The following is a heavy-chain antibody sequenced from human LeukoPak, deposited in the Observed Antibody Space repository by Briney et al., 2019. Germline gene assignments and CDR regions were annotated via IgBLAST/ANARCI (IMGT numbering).Heavy chain of an antibody. CDR2: ISGGGGST. CDR3: AKASRWYCSGGSCSSGWFDP. CDR1: GFTFSSYA. V-gene: IGHV3-23*01. Sequence: GGSLRLSCAASGFTFSSYAMSWVRQAPGKGLEWVSAISGGGGSTYYADSVKGRFTISRDNSKNTLYLQMNSLRAEDTAVYYCAKASRWYCSGGSCSSGWFDPWGQGTLVTVSS. J-gene: IGHJ5*02. D-gene: IGHD2-15*01.